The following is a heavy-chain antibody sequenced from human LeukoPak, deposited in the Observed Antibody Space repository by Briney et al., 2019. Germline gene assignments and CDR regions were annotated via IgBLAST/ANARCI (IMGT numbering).Heavy chain of an antibody. V-gene: IGHV4-39*01. Sequence: ASETLSLTCTVSGGSVSSSTYFWSWIRHPPGKGLEWIASINYSGSTYFNPSLKSRVTISVDTSENQFSLKLSSVTAADTAVYYCARYVVYGSGKYYFDYWGQGTLVTVSS. CDR1: GGSVSSSTYF. CDR2: INYSGST. CDR3: ARYVVYGSGKYYFDY. J-gene: IGHJ4*02. D-gene: IGHD3-10*01.